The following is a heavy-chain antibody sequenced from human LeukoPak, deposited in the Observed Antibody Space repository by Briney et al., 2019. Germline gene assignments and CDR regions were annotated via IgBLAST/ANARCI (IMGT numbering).Heavy chain of an antibody. D-gene: IGHD3-22*01. CDR3: ARGQFYHDSTGYSD. J-gene: IGHJ4*02. CDR2: IYYTGST. Sequence: SETLSLTRTVSGGSISSYYWSWIRQPPGRGLEWIGYIYYTGSTYSSPSLKSRVSMSVDTSKNQFSLRLSSVTAADTAVYYCARGQFYHDSTGYSDWGQGTLVTVSS. V-gene: IGHV4-59*08. CDR1: GGSISSYY.